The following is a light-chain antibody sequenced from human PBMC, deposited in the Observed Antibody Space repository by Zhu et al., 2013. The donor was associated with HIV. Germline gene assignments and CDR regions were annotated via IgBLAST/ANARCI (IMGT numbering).Light chain of an antibody. CDR2: GVS. CDR3: QQYHSFPLT. J-gene: IGKJ4*01. CDR1: QHISSR. Sequence: DIQMTQSPSSLSASVGDRVTITCRASQHISSRLAWYQQKPGLAPKLVIYGVSKRAAGIPARFSGRGSGTHFTLTISGVEPEDFATYYCQQYHSFPLTFGGGTKVDIK. V-gene: IGKV1-5*01.